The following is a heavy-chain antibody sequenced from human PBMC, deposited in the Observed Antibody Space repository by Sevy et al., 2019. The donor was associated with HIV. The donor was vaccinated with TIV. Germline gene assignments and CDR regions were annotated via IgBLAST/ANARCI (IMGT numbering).Heavy chain of an antibody. Sequence: GSLRLSCAASGFIFSNYVMHWVRQAPGKGLEWVAVIWYDGNNKYYADSVKGRFTISRDNFKDTLYLQMNSLRAEDTAVYYCTTDPANDYGDYTPPPEYYFDYWGQGTLVTVSS. CDR3: TTDPANDYGDYTPPPEYYFDY. D-gene: IGHD4-17*01. CDR2: IWYDGNNK. V-gene: IGHV3-33*01. CDR1: GFIFSNYV. J-gene: IGHJ4*02.